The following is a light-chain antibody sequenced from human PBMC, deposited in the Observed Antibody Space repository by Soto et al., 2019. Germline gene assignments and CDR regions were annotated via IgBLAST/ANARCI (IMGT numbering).Light chain of an antibody. CDR3: SSYTTSNTRQIV. V-gene: IGLV2-14*03. CDR2: DVS. J-gene: IGLJ1*01. CDR1: SSDVGGYNY. Sequence: QSALTQPASVSGSPGQSITISCTGTSSDVGGYNYVSWYQHHPGQAPKLMIFDVSNRPSGVSTRFSGSKSGNTASLTISGLQPEDEADYYCSSYTTSNTRQIVFGTGTKVTVL.